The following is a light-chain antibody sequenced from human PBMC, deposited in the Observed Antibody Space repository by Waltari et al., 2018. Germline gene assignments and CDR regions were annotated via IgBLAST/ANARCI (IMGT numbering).Light chain of an antibody. V-gene: IGLV2-8*01. CDR3: TSYAGSNTWGV. CDR1: SSDVGCYNY. CDR2: EVS. Sequence: QSALTQPPSASGSPGQSVTISCTGTSSDVGCYNYVSWYQQHPGKAPKLMIYEVSKRPSWVPDRFSGSKSGNTASLTVSGLQTEDEADYYCTSYAGSNTWGVFGTGTKVTVL. J-gene: IGLJ1*01.